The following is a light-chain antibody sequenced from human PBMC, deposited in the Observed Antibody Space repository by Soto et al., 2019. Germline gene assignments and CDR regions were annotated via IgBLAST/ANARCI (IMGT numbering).Light chain of an antibody. Sequence: DIQMTQSPSSLSASVGDRVTITCRAKESVSSYVNWYQQKPGKAPKLLIYAASSLQSGVPARFSGSGSVTDFTLTISGLQPEDFAAYYCQQSYSKWTFGQGTKVEIK. CDR3: QQSYSKWT. CDR1: ESVSSY. J-gene: IGKJ1*01. V-gene: IGKV1-39*01. CDR2: AAS.